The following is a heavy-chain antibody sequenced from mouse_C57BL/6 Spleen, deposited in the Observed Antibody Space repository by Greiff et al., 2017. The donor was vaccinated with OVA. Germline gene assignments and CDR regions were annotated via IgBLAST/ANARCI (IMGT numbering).Heavy chain of an antibody. CDR2: INPYNGGT. CDR1: GYTFTDYY. D-gene: IGHD1-1*01. J-gene: IGHJ4*01. CDR3: ASGNYGSSSAQLGNYYAMDY. V-gene: IGHV1-19*01. Sequence: EVQLQQSGPVLVKPGASVKMSCKASGYTFTDYYMNWVKQSHGKSLEWIGVINPYNGGTSYNQKFKGKATLTVDKSSSTAYMELNSLTSEDSAVYYCASGNYGSSSAQLGNYYAMDYWGQGTSVTVSS.